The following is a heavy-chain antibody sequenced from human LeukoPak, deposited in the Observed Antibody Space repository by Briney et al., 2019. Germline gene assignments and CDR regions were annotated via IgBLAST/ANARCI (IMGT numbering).Heavy chain of an antibody. CDR1: GFTFSSYE. J-gene: IGHJ4*02. CDR2: ISSSGSTI. V-gene: IGHV3-48*03. Sequence: GGSLRLSCAASGFTFSSYEMNWVRQAPGKGLEGGSYISSSGSTIYYADSVKGRFTISRDNAKNSLYLQMNSLRAEDTAVYYCARDGYCSSTSCYDYWGQGTLVTVSS. CDR3: ARDGYCSSTSCYDY. D-gene: IGHD2-2*01.